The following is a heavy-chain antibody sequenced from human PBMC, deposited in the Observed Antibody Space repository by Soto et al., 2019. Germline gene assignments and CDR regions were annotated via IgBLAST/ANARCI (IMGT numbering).Heavy chain of an antibody. CDR3: ARGGDYYYGMDV. J-gene: IGHJ6*02. V-gene: IGHV3-33*01. CDR2: IWYDGSNK. Sequence: GGSLRLSCAASGLTFRSYGMHWVLQAPGKGLEWVAVIWYDGSNKYYADSVKGRFTISRDNSKNTLYLQMNSLRAEDTAVYYCARGGDYYYGMDVWGQGTTVTVSS. CDR1: GLTFRSYG.